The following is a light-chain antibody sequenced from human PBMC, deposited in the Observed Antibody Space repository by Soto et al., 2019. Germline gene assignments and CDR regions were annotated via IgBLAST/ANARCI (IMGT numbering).Light chain of an antibody. CDR1: QSVSSN. Sequence: EIVMTQSPATLSVSPGERATLSCRASQSVSSNLAWYQQKPGQAPRLLXYGASTRATGIPARFSGSGSGTELTLTISSLQSEDFAVYYCQQYNNWPQWTFGQGTKVDIK. J-gene: IGKJ1*01. V-gene: IGKV3-15*01. CDR3: QQYNNWPQWT. CDR2: GAS.